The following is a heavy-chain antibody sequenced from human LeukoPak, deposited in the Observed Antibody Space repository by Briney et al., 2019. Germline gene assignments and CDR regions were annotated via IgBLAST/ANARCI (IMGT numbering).Heavy chain of an antibody. CDR3: ARDSGWWMFDY. J-gene: IGHJ4*02. CDR1: GYTFTSYY. D-gene: IGHD6-19*01. V-gene: IGHV1-46*01. Sequence: ASVKVSFKASGYTFTSYYIHWVRQAPGQGLEWMGIINPSGGSTSYAQKFQGRVTMTRDTSTSTVYMELSSLRSEDTAVYYCARDSGWWMFDYWGQGTLVTVSS. CDR2: INPSGGST.